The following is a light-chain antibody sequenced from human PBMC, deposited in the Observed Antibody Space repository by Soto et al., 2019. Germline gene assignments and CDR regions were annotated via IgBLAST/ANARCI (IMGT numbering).Light chain of an antibody. CDR3: QQYNNWPPTWT. J-gene: IGKJ1*01. CDR2: GAS. V-gene: IGKV3-15*01. CDR1: QSVSSN. Sequence: EIVMTQSPATLSVSPGERATLSCRASQSVSSNLAWYQQKPGQAPRLLIYGASTRATGIPARFSGSGSGTEFTLTNSSLQSEDFAVYYCQQYNNWPPTWTFGRGTEVEIK.